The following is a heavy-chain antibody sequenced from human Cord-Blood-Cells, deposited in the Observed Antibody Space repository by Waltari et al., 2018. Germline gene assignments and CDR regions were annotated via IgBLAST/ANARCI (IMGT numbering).Heavy chain of an antibody. CDR1: GYTLPAFS. CDR2: FDPEDGEP. D-gene: IGHD4-17*01. Sequence: QVQLVQSGAAVKKPGASVKVSCKVSGYTLPAFSTHWVRQAPGQGLESMGGFDPEDGEPIYAQNFQDRVTMTEDTSTDTAYMELSSLRSEDTAVYYCATVDYGDYVARYSGFDPWGQGTLVTVSS. CDR3: ATVDYGDYVARYSGFDP. V-gene: IGHV1-24*01. J-gene: IGHJ5*02.